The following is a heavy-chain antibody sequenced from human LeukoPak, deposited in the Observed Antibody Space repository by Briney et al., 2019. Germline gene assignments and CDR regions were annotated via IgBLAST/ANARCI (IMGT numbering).Heavy chain of an antibody. CDR2: ISAYNGNT. J-gene: IGHJ6*02. CDR1: GYTFTSYG. Sequence: ASVKVSCKASGYTFTSYGISWVRQAPGQGLEWMGWISAYNGNTNYAQKLQGRVTMTTDTSTSTAYMGLRSLRSDDTAVYYCASALLYSSSYYYYYGMDVWGQGTTVTVSS. CDR3: ASALLYSSSYYYYYGMDV. V-gene: IGHV1-18*01. D-gene: IGHD6-13*01.